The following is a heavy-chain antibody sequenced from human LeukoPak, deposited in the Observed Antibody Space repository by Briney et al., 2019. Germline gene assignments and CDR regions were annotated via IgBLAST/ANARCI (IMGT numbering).Heavy chain of an antibody. V-gene: IGHV4-31*03. CDR3: AGGPRYLDSTGYYEPYFDY. Sequence: KPSETLSLTCTVSGGSIRGGDYYWNWIRQLPGKGLEWIGYIYYTGSTFYRPSLKVRVTMSVDTSKNQFSLRLSSVTAADTAVYYCAGGPRYLDSTGYYEPYFDYWGQGALVTVSS. J-gene: IGHJ4*02. CDR1: GGSIRGGDYY. D-gene: IGHD3-22*01. CDR2: IYYTGST.